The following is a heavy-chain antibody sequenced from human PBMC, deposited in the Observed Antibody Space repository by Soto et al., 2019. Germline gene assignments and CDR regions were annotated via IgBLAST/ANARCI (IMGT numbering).Heavy chain of an antibody. J-gene: IGHJ5*02. Sequence: TVSGGSISSGDYYWSWIRQPPGKGLEWIGYIYYSGSTYYNSSLKSRVTISVDTSKNQFSLKLSSVTAADTAVYYCARAPGTMDNWFDPWGQGTLVTVSS. D-gene: IGHD1-7*01. CDR1: GGSISSGDYY. CDR2: IYYSGST. CDR3: ARAPGTMDNWFDP. V-gene: IGHV4-30-4*01.